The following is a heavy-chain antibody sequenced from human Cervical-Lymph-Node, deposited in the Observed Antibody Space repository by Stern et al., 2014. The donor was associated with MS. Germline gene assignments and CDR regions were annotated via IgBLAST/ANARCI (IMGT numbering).Heavy chain of an antibody. CDR3: ARDQGGVAAY. CDR1: GDTFSINT. J-gene: IGHJ4*02. Sequence: VQLVQSGAEVKKPGSSVKVSCRASGDTFSINTISWVRQAPGQGLEWMGGAIPMFGTANLAENFQGRVTISADESTSTAYMDLSSLRSEDTAVYFCARDQGGVAAYWGQGTLVTVSS. V-gene: IGHV1-69*01. CDR2: AIPMFGTA. D-gene: IGHD6-25*01.